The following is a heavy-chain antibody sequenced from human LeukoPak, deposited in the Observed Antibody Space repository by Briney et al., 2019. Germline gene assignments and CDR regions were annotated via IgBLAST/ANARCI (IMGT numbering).Heavy chain of an antibody. Sequence: SETLSLTCTVSGGSISSYYWSWIRQPPGKGLEWIGYIYYSGSTNYNPSLKSRVTISVDTSKNQFSLKLSSVTAADTAVYYCARGGIAAAGTRWFHPWGQGTLVTVSS. J-gene: IGHJ5*02. CDR1: GGSISSYY. CDR2: IYYSGST. CDR3: ARGGIAAAGTRWFHP. V-gene: IGHV4-59*01. D-gene: IGHD6-13*01.